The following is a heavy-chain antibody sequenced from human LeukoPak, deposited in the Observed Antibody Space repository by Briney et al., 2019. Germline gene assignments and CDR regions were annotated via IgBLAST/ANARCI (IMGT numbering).Heavy chain of an antibody. CDR1: GDSISSYY. CDR2: IYYTGST. Sequence: PSETLSLTCTVSGDSISSYYWSWIRQPPGKGLEWIGYIYYTGSTNYNPSLKSRVTISVDTSKNQFSLKLSSVTAADTAVYYCASLSRAAAGSRMNDAFDIWGQGTMVTVSS. J-gene: IGHJ3*02. D-gene: IGHD6-13*01. CDR3: ASLSRAAAGSRMNDAFDI. V-gene: IGHV4-59*12.